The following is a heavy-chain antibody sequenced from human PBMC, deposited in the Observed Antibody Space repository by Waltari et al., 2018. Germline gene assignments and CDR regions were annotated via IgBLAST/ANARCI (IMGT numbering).Heavy chain of an antibody. CDR1: GYTFTDYY. CDR3: ATATSVAGTPSHYYYYMDV. Sequence: EVQLVQSGAEVKKPGATVKISCKASGYTFTDYYMHWVQQAPGKGLEWMGRVDPEDGETIYAEKFQGRVTITADTSTDTAYMELSSLRSEDTAVYYCATATSVAGTPSHYYYYMDVWGKGTTVTVSS. J-gene: IGHJ6*03. D-gene: IGHD6-19*01. CDR2: VDPEDGET. V-gene: IGHV1-69-2*01.